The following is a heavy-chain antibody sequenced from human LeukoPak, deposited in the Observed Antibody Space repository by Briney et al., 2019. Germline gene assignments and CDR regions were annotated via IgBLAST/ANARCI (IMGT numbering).Heavy chain of an antibody. V-gene: IGHV3-30-3*01. Sequence: GGSLRLSCAASGFTFSSYAMHWVRQAPGKGLEWVAVISYDGSNKYYADSVKGRFTISRDNSKSTLYLQMNSLRAEDTAVYYCARDDITMIVVVITGAFDIWGQGTMVTVSS. CDR1: GFTFSSYA. CDR3: ARDDITMIVVVITGAFDI. J-gene: IGHJ3*02. D-gene: IGHD3-22*01. CDR2: ISYDGSNK.